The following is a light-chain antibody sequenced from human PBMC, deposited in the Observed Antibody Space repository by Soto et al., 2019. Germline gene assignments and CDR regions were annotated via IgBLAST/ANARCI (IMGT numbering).Light chain of an antibody. CDR2: DTS. Sequence: MVMTQSPATLSVSPWERATLSCRASQSVSSKLAWYQQKPGQPPRLLIYDTSTRATGIPARFSGSGSGTDFTLTISSLEPADFGVYYCQQRHNWPITFGQGTRLEIK. J-gene: IGKJ5*01. CDR1: QSVSSK. V-gene: IGKV3-15*01. CDR3: QQRHNWPIT.